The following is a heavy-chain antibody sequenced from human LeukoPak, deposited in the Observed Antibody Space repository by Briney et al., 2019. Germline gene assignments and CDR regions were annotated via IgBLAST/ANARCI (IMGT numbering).Heavy chain of an antibody. CDR2: IYHTEST. J-gene: IGHJ5*02. D-gene: IGHD1-26*01. CDR3: ARGGVGPTTNWFDP. CDR1: GGSISGSGYY. V-gene: IGHV4-30-2*01. Sequence: SQTLSLTCTVSGGSISGSGYYWGWLRQPPGKGREWIGYIYHTESTYYNPSLASRVTISVDRSKNQFSLRLTSVTAADTAVFYCARGGVGPTTNWFDPWGQGTLVTVSS.